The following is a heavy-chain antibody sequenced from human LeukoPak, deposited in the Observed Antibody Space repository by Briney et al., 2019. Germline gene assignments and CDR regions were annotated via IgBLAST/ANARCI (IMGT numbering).Heavy chain of an antibody. CDR3: AREGSGWYGNFDY. CDR2: INPDSGGT. Sequence: AASVKVSCKASAYTFTGYYMHWVRQAPGQGLEWMGWINPDSGGTNYAQKFQGRVTMTRDTSISTAYMGVSRLRSDDTAVYYCAREGSGWYGNFDYWGQGTLVTVSS. V-gene: IGHV1-2*02. CDR1: AYTFTGYY. D-gene: IGHD6-19*01. J-gene: IGHJ4*02.